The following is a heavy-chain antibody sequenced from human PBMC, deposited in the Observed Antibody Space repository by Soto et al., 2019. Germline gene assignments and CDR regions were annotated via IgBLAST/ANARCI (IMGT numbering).Heavy chain of an antibody. CDR3: ARDNWNSY. J-gene: IGHJ4*01. D-gene: IGHD1-7*01. V-gene: IGHV3-74*01. CDR1: GFTFSSYW. CDR2: IHNDGSTT. Sequence: GGSLRLSCAASGFTFSSYWMHWVRQAPGKGLMWVSRIHNDGSTTRYADSVKGRFTISRDNAKNTLYLQMSSLRVEDTAVYYCARDNWNSYWGQGTLVTRLL.